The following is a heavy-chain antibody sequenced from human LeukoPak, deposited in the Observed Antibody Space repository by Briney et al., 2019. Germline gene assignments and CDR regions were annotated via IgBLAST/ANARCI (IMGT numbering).Heavy chain of an antibody. Sequence: SEILSLTCTVSGGSISSSSYFWGWIRQPPGKGLEWIGSIYYSGSTYYNPSLKSRVTISVDTSKNQFSLKLTSVTASDTAVYYCARHRFGGFYYFDYWGQGTLVTVSS. CDR3: ARHRFGGFYYFDY. V-gene: IGHV4-39*01. D-gene: IGHD3-10*01. J-gene: IGHJ4*02. CDR2: IYYSGST. CDR1: GGSISSSSYF.